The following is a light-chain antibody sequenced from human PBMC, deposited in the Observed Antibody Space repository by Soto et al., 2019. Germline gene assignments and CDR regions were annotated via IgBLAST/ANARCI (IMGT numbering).Light chain of an antibody. CDR2: GNT. V-gene: IGLV1-40*01. CDR3: LSFDSSLSVV. CDR1: SSNIGAGYD. Sequence: QSVLTQPPSVSGAPGQRVTISCTGRSSNIGAGYDVHWYQQLPGRAPKLLIYGNTNRPSGVPDRFSGSKSGTSASLAITGRQAEDEADYYCLSFDSSLSVVFGGGTKLTVL. J-gene: IGLJ2*01.